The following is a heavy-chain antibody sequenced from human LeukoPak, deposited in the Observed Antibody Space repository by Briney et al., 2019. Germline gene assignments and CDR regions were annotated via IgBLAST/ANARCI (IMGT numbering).Heavy chain of an antibody. J-gene: IGHJ6*02. D-gene: IGHD2-2*01. V-gene: IGHV1-18*01. Sequence: ASVKVSCKASGYTFTSYGISWVRQAPGQGLEWMGWISAYNGNTNYAQKLQGRVTMTTGTSTSTAYMELRSLRSDDTAVYYCARESPIVVVPAAMRFARDRSYYGMDVWGQGTTVTVSS. CDR2: ISAYNGNT. CDR1: GYTFTSYG. CDR3: ARESPIVVVPAAMRFARDRSYYGMDV.